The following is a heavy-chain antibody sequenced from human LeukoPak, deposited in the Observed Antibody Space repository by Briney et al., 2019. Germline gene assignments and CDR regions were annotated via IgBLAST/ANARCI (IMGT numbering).Heavy chain of an antibody. CDR3: AKNGRGYSSDYFDY. D-gene: IGHD5-18*01. CDR1: GFSFSSYS. V-gene: IGHV3-48*01. Sequence: GGSLRLSCAASGFSFSSYSMNWVRQAPGKGLEWVSYISSTSNTIYCADSVKGRFTTSRDNSKNTLYLQMNTLRPEDTAVYSCAKNGRGYSSDYFDYWGQGTLVTVSS. J-gene: IGHJ4*02. CDR2: ISSTSNTI.